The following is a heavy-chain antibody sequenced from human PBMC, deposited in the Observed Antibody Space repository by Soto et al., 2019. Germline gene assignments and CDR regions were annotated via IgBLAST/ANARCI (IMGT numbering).Heavy chain of an antibody. CDR2: IYYSGTT. D-gene: IGHD2-21*01. V-gene: IGHV4-31*03. CDR3: AASCVGCGGFNYYGMDV. Sequence: QVQLQESGPGLVKPSQTLSLTCSVSGASISSGGYYWNWIRQHPGKGLEWIGYIYYSGTTYYNRSLKSRVTLSVATSKSEFSLKLSSVTAADTAVYYCAASCVGCGGFNYYGMDVWGQGTTVTVSS. CDR1: GASISSGGYY. J-gene: IGHJ6*02.